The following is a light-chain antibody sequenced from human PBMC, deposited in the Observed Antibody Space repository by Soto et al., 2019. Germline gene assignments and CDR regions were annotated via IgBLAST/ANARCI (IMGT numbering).Light chain of an antibody. CDR2: GST. V-gene: IGKV3-15*01. Sequence: EIVMTQSPPTLSVSPGERATLSCRTSQSVNSNLAWYQQKPGQAPRLLMYGSTTRAPGIPARFSGSGSGTEFTLTMSSLQSEDFAVYYCQQYNNWPRTFGQGTKVEIK. CDR3: QQYNNWPRT. CDR1: QSVNSN. J-gene: IGKJ1*01.